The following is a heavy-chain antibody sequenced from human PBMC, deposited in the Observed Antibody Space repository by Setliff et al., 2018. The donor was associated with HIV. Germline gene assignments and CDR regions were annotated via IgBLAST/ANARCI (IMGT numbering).Heavy chain of an antibody. CDR1: GFTISSYW. CDR3: ARLQVVRGVIIGDYYDY. V-gene: IGHV3-7*01. J-gene: IGHJ4*02. D-gene: IGHD3-10*01. Sequence: PGGSLRLSCAASGFTISSYWMTWVRQAPGKGLEWVANIKQDGSEKYYVDSVKGRFTISRDNAKNSLYLQMNSLRAEDTAVYYCARLQVVRGVIIGDYYDYWGRGTLVTVSS. CDR2: IKQDGSEK.